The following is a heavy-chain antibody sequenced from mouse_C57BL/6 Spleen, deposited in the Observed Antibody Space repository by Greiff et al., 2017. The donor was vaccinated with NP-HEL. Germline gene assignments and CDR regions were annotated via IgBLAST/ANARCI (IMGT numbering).Heavy chain of an antibody. CDR3: ARGRDDYAMDY. D-gene: IGHD3-3*01. Sequence: VQLQQSGAELVKPGASVKISCKASGYAFSSYWMNWVKQRPGKGLEWIGQIYPGDGATNYNGKFKGKATLTAAKSSSTAYMQLSSLTSEDSAVYFCARGRDDYAMDYWGQGTSVTVSS. V-gene: IGHV1-80*01. CDR2: IYPGDGAT. CDR1: GYAFSSYW. J-gene: IGHJ4*01.